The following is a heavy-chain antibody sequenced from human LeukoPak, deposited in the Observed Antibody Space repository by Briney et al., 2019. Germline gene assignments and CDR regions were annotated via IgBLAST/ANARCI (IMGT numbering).Heavy chain of an antibody. CDR2: ISAYNGNT. Sequence: ASVKVSCKASGYTFTSYGISWVRQAPGQGLEWMGWISAYNGNTNYAQKLQGRVTMTTDTSTSTAYMELRSLRSDDTAVYYCARDWSIAVAGTLGYWGQGTLVTVPS. CDR1: GYTFTSYG. J-gene: IGHJ4*02. V-gene: IGHV1-18*01. CDR3: ARDWSIAVAGTLGY. D-gene: IGHD6-19*01.